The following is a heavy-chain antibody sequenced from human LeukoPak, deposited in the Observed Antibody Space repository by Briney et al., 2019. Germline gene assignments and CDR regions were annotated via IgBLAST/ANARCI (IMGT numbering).Heavy chain of an antibody. CDR2: INPNSGGT. V-gene: IGHV1-2*02. J-gene: IGHJ3*02. Sequence: GASVTVSCKSSGYIFTDHFIHWVRQAPGQGLEWMAWINPNSGGTNNAQKFQGRVTMTEDTSIRTAYMELRRVRSDDTAVDYCARSYGSGRREVFDIWGQGTRVTVSS. CDR3: ARSYGSGRREVFDI. CDR1: GYIFTDHF. D-gene: IGHD3-10*01.